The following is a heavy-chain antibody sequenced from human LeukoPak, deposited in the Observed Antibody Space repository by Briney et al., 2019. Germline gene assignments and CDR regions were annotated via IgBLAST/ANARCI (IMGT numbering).Heavy chain of an antibody. CDR2: IYYSGST. Sequence: SQTLSLTCTVSGGSISSGGYYWSWIRQHPGKGLEWIGYIYYSGSTYYNPSLKSRVTISVDTSKNQFSLKLSSVTAADTAVYYCARARYCSGGSCYRWFDPWGQGTLVTVS. V-gene: IGHV4-31*03. D-gene: IGHD2-15*01. CDR3: ARARYCSGGSCYRWFDP. CDR1: GGSISSGGYY. J-gene: IGHJ5*02.